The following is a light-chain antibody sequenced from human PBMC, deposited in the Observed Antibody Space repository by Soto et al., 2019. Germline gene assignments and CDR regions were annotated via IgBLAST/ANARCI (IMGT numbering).Light chain of an antibody. CDR2: EVS. V-gene: IGLV2-14*01. Sequence: QSALTQPASVSGSPGQSITISCTGTSSDVGGYNYVSWYQQHPGNAPKLMIFEVSTRPSGISNRFSGSKSGNTASLTISGLQPEDEADYYCCSYTSSSTLHVFGTGTKLTVL. J-gene: IGLJ1*01. CDR1: SSDVGGYNY. CDR3: CSYTSSSTLHV.